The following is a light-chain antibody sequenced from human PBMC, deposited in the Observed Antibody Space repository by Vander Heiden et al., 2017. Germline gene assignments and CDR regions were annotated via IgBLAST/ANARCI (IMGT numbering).Light chain of an antibody. J-gene: IGKJ2*03. CDR2: KAS. CDR1: QAITDW. Sequence: DIQMTQSPSTLSAPVGDKVTVTCRATQAITDWLVWYQQPPGEAPRLLIYKASNLESGGPSRFSGSGSGTQFTLTISSLQPDDSATYYCQQCASYYSFGQGTKVEIK. CDR3: QQCASYYS. V-gene: IGKV1-5*03.